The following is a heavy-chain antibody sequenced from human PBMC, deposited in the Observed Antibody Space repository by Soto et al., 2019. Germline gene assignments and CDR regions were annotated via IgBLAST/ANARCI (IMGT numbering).Heavy chain of an antibody. CDR2: ISSRSDI. D-gene: IGHD2-2*02. J-gene: IGHJ6*02. CDR1: GCAFSTYS. CDR3: AREYTAWPVAYGLEG. V-gene: IGHV3-21*01. Sequence: PAGCLRHTGVGAGCAFSTYSSNWVSKAPGRGLEWVSSISSRSDIYYADSVKGRFTISRDHAKNSVSLQMNSLRAEDTAVCYCAREYTAWPVAYGLEGWGHGTAVTVSS.